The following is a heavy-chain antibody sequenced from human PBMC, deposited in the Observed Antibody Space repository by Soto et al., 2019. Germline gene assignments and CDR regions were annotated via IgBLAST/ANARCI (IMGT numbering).Heavy chain of an antibody. V-gene: IGHV3-23*01. J-gene: IGHJ4*02. CDR2: ISATGGGT. Sequence: GGSLRLSCAASGFKFSNYAMSWVRQAPGKGLEWVSLISATGGGTYYADSVKGRFTISRDNSHNTLYLQVHSLTAEDTAVYYCAKDRREGGNSAFYFDFWGQGAQVNVSS. CDR3: AKDRREGGNSAFYFDF. CDR1: GFKFSNYA. D-gene: IGHD3-16*01.